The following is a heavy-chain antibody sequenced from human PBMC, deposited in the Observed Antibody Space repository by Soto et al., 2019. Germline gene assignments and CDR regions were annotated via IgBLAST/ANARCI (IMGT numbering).Heavy chain of an antibody. CDR3: AREGRGKKAGYNGLVSLSY. CDR1: GSRFSNYV. CDR2: IIPIFNST. Sequence: QVQLVQSGAEVKTPGSSLKVSCKVSGSRFSNYVISWVRQAPGHGLEWLGRIIPIFNSTKYAQRFQGRVTITADKSTSTASLELSSLRSDDTAVYYCAREGRGKKAGYNGLVSLSYWGPGTLVTVSS. D-gene: IGHD2-2*02. J-gene: IGHJ4*02. V-gene: IGHV1-69*06.